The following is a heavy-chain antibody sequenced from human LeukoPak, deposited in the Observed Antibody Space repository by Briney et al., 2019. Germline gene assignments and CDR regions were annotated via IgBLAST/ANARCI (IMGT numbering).Heavy chain of an antibody. CDR1: GHTLTGYY. D-gene: IGHD3-16*01. Sequence: ASVKVSCKASGHTLTGYYLHWVRQAPGQGLEWMGWIKPKSGGTQFAQKFQGRVTMDRDTSLSTVYMELSGLRSGDTAIYYCASAESHDYGETWGQGTLVTVSS. CDR2: IKPKSGGT. J-gene: IGHJ4*02. V-gene: IGHV1-2*02. CDR3: ASAESHDYGET.